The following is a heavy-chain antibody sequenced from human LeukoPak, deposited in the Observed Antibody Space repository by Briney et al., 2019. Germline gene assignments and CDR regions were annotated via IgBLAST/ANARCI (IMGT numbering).Heavy chain of an antibody. CDR1: GFTFGDYA. J-gene: IGHJ3*02. D-gene: IGHD1-26*01. CDR3: ARGGSYLSAFDI. Sequence: AGGSLRLSCTASGFTFGDYAMSWFRQAPGKGLEWVGFIRSKAYGGTTEYAASVKGRFTISRDNSKNTLYLQMNSLRAEDTAVYYCARGGSYLSAFDIWGQGTMVTVSS. CDR2: IRSKAYGGTT. V-gene: IGHV3-49*03.